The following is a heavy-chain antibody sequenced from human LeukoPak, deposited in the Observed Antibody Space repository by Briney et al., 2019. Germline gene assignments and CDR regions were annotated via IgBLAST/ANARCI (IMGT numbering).Heavy chain of an antibody. CDR3: AKTQIMTAITATNFDF. CDR2: TSGSGGAT. D-gene: IGHD2-21*02. Sequence: GGSLRLSCAASGFTFSNYAMSWVRQAPGKGLEWVSGTSGSGGATYYADSVKGRVTTSRDNSKNTLYLQMSSLRADDTAVYYCAKTQIMTAITATNFDFWGQGTLVTVSS. CDR1: GFTFSNYA. V-gene: IGHV3-23*01. J-gene: IGHJ4*02.